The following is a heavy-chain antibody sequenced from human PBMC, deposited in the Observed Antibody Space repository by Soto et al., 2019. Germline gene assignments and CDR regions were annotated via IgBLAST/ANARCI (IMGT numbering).Heavy chain of an antibody. CDR2: ISYDGSNK. CDR3: AKSPRADPTHGDFDY. CDR1: GFTFSSYA. D-gene: IGHD4-17*01. V-gene: IGHV3-30-3*02. Sequence: PGGSLRLSCAASGFTFSSYAMHWVRQAPGKGLEWVAVISYDGSNKYYADSVKGRFTISRDNSKNTLYLQMNSLRAEDTAVYYCAKSPRADPTHGDFDYWGQGTLVTVSS. J-gene: IGHJ4*02.